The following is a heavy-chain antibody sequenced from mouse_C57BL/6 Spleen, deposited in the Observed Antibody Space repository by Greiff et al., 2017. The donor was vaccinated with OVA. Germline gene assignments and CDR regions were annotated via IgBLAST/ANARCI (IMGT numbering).Heavy chain of an antibody. J-gene: IGHJ4*01. CDR2: ISAGGGYT. V-gene: IGHV5-4*01. Sequence: EVQLQESGGGLVKPGASLKLSCAASGYTFSSYAMSWVRQTPGKRLEWIATISAGGGYTYYPDNVKGRFTITRDNATNNLYLQMSHLKSEDTAMYYCERDYAMDYWGQGTSVTVSA. CDR3: ERDYAMDY. CDR1: GYTFSSYA.